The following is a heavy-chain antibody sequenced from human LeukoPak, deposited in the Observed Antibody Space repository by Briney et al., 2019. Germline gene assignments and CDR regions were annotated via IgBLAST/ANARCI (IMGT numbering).Heavy chain of an antibody. V-gene: IGHV4-61*02. CDR3: ARDGRGYSYGSGRTNYYYYYMDV. CDR2: IYTSGST. CDR1: GGSISSGSYY. J-gene: IGHJ6*03. Sequence: PSETLSLTCTVSGGSISSGSYYWSWIRQPAGKGLEWIGRIYTSGSTNYNPSLKSRVTISVDTSKNQFSLKLSSVTAADTAVYYCARDGRGYSYGSGRTNYYYYYMDVWGKGTTVTISS. D-gene: IGHD5-18*01.